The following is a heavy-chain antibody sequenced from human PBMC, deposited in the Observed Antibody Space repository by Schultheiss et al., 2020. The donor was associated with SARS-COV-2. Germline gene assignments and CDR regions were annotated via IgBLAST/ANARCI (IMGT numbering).Heavy chain of an antibody. CDR3: VRNHCSSTSCIENY. V-gene: IGHV3-9*03. J-gene: IGHJ4*02. CDR2: ISWNSGSI. Sequence: GGSLRLSCAASGFTFDDYAMHWVRQAPGKGLEWVSGISWNSGSIGYADSVKGRFTISRDNSRNFLYQQMNSLRPEDMAVYYCVRNHCSSTSCIENYWGQGTLVTVSS. D-gene: IGHD2-2*01. CDR1: GFTFDDYA.